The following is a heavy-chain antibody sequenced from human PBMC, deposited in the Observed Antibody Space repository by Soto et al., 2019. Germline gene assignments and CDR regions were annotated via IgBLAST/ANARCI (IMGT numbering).Heavy chain of an antibody. CDR2: ISDTGGTT. V-gene: IGHV3-23*01. CDR3: AKDLLYGDPRGAFDI. CDR1: GFTFSNYA. D-gene: IGHD4-17*01. Sequence: EVQLLESGGDLVQPGGSLRLSCAASGFTFSNYALTWVRQAPGKGLEWVSAISDTGGTTYYADSVKGRFTISRDNSKDILYLQMSSLRAEDTAVYYCAKDLLYGDPRGAFDIWGQGTMVTVSS. J-gene: IGHJ3*02.